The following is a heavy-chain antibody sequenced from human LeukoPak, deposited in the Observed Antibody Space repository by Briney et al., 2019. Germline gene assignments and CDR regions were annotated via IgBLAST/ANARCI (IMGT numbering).Heavy chain of an antibody. CDR2: ISVSGGST. D-gene: IGHD3-10*01. CDR3: AESAGGQYFGSGSYYTWDFQH. CDR1: GFTVSTYA. J-gene: IGHJ1*01. V-gene: IGHV3-23*01. Sequence: GSLRLSCAASGFTVSTYAMSWVRQAPGKGLEWVSGISVSGGSTYYADSVKGRFTISRDNSKNTLYLQMNTLRAEDTAVYYCAESAGGQYFGSGSYYTWDFQHWGQGTLVTVSS.